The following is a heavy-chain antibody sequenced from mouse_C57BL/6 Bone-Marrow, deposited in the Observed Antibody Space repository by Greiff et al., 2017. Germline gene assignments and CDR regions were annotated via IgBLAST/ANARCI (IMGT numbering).Heavy chain of an antibody. D-gene: IGHD1-1*01. CDR2: IHPNSGST. Sequence: VQLQQPGAELVKPGASVKLSCKASGYTFTSYWMHWVKQRPGQGLEWIGMIHPNSGSTNYNEKFKSKATLTVDKSSSTAYMQLSSLTSEDSAVYYCARNGAYGSSYVGAWFAFWGQGTLVTVSA. J-gene: IGHJ3*01. V-gene: IGHV1-64*01. CDR1: GYTFTSYW. CDR3: ARNGAYGSSYVGAWFAF.